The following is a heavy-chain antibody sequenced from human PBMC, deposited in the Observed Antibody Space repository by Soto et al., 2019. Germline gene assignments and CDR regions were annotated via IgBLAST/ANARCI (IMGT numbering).Heavy chain of an antibody. V-gene: IGHV3-74*01. J-gene: IGHJ3*02. D-gene: IGHD3-16*02. CDR2: INGDGSSI. CDR3: ARDGIIGTWATFDI. CDR1: GLTFNNYW. Sequence: PGGSLRLSCTASGLTFNNYWMDWVRQAPGKGLVWVSRINGDGSSISYADSVKGRFTISRDNAKNTLYVQMNSLRAEDTAVYYCARDGIIGTWATFDIWGQGAMVTVSS.